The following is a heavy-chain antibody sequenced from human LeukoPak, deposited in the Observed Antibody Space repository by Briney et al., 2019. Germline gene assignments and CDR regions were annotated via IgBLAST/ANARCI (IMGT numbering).Heavy chain of an antibody. CDR3: AKRQSIVGATAGFDY. D-gene: IGHD1-26*01. J-gene: IGHJ4*02. CDR2: ICGSGSST. CDR1: GFTFNSYA. Sequence: GGSLRLSCAASGFTFNSYAMNWVRQAPGKGLEWVSAICGSGSSTYYADSVKGRFTISRDNSKNTLYLQMNSLRADDTAVYYCAKRQSIVGATAGFDYWGQGTLVTVSS. V-gene: IGHV3-23*01.